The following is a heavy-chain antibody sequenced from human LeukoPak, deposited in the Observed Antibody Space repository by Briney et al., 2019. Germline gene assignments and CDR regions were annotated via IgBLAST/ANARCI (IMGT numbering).Heavy chain of an antibody. J-gene: IGHJ5*02. CDR2: IYHSGST. CDR1: GGSISSGGYY. Sequence: SETLSLTCTVSGGSISSGGYYWSWIRQPPGKGLEWIGYIYHSGSTYYNPSLKSRVTISVDTSKNQFSLKLSSVTAADTAVYYCARVDSSWFDPWGQGTLVTVSS. CDR3: ARVDSSWFDP. V-gene: IGHV4-30-2*01. D-gene: IGHD6-13*01.